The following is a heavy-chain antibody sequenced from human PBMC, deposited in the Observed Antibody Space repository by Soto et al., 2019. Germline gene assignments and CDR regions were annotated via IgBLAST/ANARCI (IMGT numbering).Heavy chain of an antibody. CDR3: AKDPRASTQKPKDFDY. Sequence: PGGSLRLSCAASGFTFSSYAMSWVRQAPGKGLEWVSAISGSGVSTYYADSVKGRFTISRDNSKNTLYLQMNSLRAEDTAVYYCAKDPRASTQKPKDFDYWGQGTLVTVSS. CDR1: GFTFSSYA. V-gene: IGHV3-23*01. D-gene: IGHD2-15*01. J-gene: IGHJ4*02. CDR2: ISGSGVST.